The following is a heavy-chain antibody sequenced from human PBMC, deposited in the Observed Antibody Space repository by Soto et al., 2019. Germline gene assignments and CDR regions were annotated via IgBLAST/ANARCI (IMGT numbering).Heavy chain of an antibody. D-gene: IGHD1-1*01. V-gene: IGHV3-30*18. CDR1: GFTFSSYG. Sequence: QVQLVESGGGVVQPGRSLRLSCAASGFTFSSYGMHWVRQAPGKGLEWVAVISYDGSNKYYADSVKGRFTISRDNSKNTLYLQMNSLRAEDTAVYYGAKANDGYYYGMDVWGQGTTVTVSS. CDR2: ISYDGSNK. CDR3: AKANDGYYYGMDV. J-gene: IGHJ6*02.